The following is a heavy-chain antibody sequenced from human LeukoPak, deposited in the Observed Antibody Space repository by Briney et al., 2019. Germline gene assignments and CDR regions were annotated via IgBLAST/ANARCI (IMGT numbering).Heavy chain of an antibody. Sequence: PGRSLRLSCAASGFTFSSYAMHWVRQAPGKGLEWVAVISYDGSNKYYADSVKGRFTISRDNSKNTLYLQMNSLRAKDTAVYYCARDRGLNVGLYYYYGMDVWGQGTTVTVSS. V-gene: IGHV3-30*04. J-gene: IGHJ6*02. D-gene: IGHD3-10*01. CDR1: GFTFSSYA. CDR3: ARDRGLNVGLYYYYGMDV. CDR2: ISYDGSNK.